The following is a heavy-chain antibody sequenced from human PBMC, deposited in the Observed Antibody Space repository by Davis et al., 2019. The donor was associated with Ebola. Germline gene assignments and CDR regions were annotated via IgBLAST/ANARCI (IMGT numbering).Heavy chain of an antibody. CDR3: AREQWLTKLDY. D-gene: IGHD6-19*01. CDR1: GGTFSSYA. V-gene: IGHV1-69*04. CDR2: IIPILGIA. Sequence: AASVKVSCKASGGTFSSYAISWVRQAPGQGLEWMGRIIPILGIANYAQKFQGRVTITADKSTSTAYMELRSLRSDDTAVYYCAREQWLTKLDYWGQGTLVTVSS. J-gene: IGHJ4*02.